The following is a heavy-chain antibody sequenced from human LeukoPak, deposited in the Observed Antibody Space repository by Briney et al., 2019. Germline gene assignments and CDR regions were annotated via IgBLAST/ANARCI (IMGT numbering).Heavy chain of an antibody. CDR2: IKQDGSEK. V-gene: IGHV3-7*01. D-gene: IGHD6-13*01. Sequence: GGSLRLSCAASGFTLSSYWMSWVRQAPGKGLEWVANIKQDGSEKYYVDSVKGRFTISRDNAKNSLYLQMNSLRAEDTAVYYCAKDISLAAAGTLDYWGQGTLVTVSS. J-gene: IGHJ4*02. CDR1: GFTLSSYW. CDR3: AKDISLAAAGTLDY.